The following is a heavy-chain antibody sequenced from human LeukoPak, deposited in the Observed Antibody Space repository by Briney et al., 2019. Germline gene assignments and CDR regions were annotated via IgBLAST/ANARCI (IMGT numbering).Heavy chain of an antibody. CDR2: ISPSSGSI. CDR3: AKSKWELLGDY. CDR1: GFTFSSYA. V-gene: IGHV3-23*01. D-gene: IGHD1-26*01. Sequence: GGTLRLSCAASGFTFSSYAMSWVCQAPGKGLEWVSAISPSSGSIYYADSVKGRFTISRDNSKNTLYLQMNSLRADDTAVYYCAKSKWELLGDYWGQGTLVTVSS. J-gene: IGHJ4*02.